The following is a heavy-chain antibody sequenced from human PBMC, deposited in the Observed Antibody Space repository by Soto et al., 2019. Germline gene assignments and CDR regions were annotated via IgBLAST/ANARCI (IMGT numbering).Heavy chain of an antibody. V-gene: IGHV3-30*18. D-gene: IGHD2-2*02. J-gene: IGHJ6*02. CDR2: ISYDGSNK. CDR3: AKAKDDIVVVPAAIASPPRNYGMDV. CDR1: GFTFSSYG. Sequence: QVQLVESGGGVVQPGRSLRLSCAASGFTFSSYGMHWVRQAPGKGLEWVAVISYDGSNKYYADSVKSRFTISRDNTKNTLYLQMISLRAEDTAVYYCAKAKDDIVVVPAAIASPPRNYGMDVWGQGTTVTVSS.